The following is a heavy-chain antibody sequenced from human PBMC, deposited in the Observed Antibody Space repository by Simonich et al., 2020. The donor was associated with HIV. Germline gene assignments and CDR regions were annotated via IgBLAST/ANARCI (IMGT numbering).Heavy chain of an antibody. Sequence: EVLLVQSGAEVKKPGESLKISCKGSGYSFTSYWIGLVRQMPGKGLEWMGIIYPGDSDTRYSPAVQGQGNITADKSISTAYLQWSSLKASDTAMYYCVTDKGYCSGGSCYQDAFDIWGQGTMVTVSS. CDR1: GYSFTSYW. CDR3: VTDKGYCSGGSCYQDAFDI. J-gene: IGHJ3*02. V-gene: IGHV5-51*03. D-gene: IGHD2-15*01. CDR2: IYPGDSDT.